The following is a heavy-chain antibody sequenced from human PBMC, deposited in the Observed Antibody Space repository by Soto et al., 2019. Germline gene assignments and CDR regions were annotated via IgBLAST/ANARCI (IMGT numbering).Heavy chain of an antibody. J-gene: IGHJ4*02. CDR2: ISSSSSYI. CDR3: ARDLSRSWTVGATDY. V-gene: IGHV3-21*01. D-gene: IGHD1-26*01. CDR1: GFTFSSYS. Sequence: GGSLRLSCAASGFTFSSYSMNWVRQAPGKGLEWVSSISSSSSYIYYADSVKGRFTISRDNAKNSLYLQMNSLRAEDTAVYYCARDLSRSWTVGATDYWGQGTLVTVSS.